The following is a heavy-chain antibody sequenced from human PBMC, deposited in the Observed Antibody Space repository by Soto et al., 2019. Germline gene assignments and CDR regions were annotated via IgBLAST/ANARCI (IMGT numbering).Heavy chain of an antibody. Sequence: EVQLVESGGGPVKSGGSLRLSCAASGFYFVSYTMNWVRQAPGKGLEWVSSISGDRSYIYYADSVKGRFTISRDNAKNSLFLQMNSLRVEDTAVYYCVRDLSAYNWFVLWGPGTLVTVSS. CDR1: GFYFVSYT. J-gene: IGHJ5*01. CDR3: VRDLSAYNWFVL. CDR2: ISGDRSYI. V-gene: IGHV3-21*01.